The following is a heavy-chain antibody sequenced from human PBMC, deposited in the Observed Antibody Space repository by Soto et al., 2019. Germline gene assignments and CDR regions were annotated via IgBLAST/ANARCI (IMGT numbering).Heavy chain of an antibody. D-gene: IGHD1-26*01. CDR2: IYYSGST. Sequence: PSETLSLTCTVSGGSISSSSYYWGWIRQPPGKGLEWIGSIYYSGSTYYNPSLKSRVTISVDTSKNQFSLQWSSLKASDTAMYYCARLGRGGYWGQGTLVTVSS. J-gene: IGHJ4*02. CDR1: GGSISSSSYY. V-gene: IGHV4-39*07. CDR3: ARLGRGGY.